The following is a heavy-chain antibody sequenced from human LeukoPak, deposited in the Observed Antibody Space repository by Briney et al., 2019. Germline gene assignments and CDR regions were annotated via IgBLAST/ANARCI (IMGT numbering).Heavy chain of an antibody. CDR1: GFTFSSYW. CDR2: IKQDGSEK. CDR3: ARDLGYYGSGSYSS. Sequence: QPGGSLRLSCAASGFTFSSYWMSWVRQAPGKGLEWVANIKQDGSEKYYVDSVKGRFTISRDNAKKSLDLQMNSLRAEDTAVYYCARDLGYYGSGSYSSWGQGTLVTVSS. J-gene: IGHJ5*02. V-gene: IGHV3-7*01. D-gene: IGHD3-10*01.